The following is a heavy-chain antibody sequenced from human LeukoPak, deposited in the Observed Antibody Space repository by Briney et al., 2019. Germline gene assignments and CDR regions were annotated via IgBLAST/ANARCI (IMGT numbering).Heavy chain of an antibody. J-gene: IGHJ3*02. D-gene: IGHD2-2*01. V-gene: IGHV4-34*01. CDR3: ARCPRLSDTAARHAFDI. Sequence: SETLSLTCTVSGGSISSYYWSWIRQPPGKGLEWIGEINHSGSTNYNPSLKSRVTISVDTSKNQFSLKLSSVTAADTAVYYCARCPRLSDTAARHAFDIWGQGTMVTVSS. CDR2: INHSGST. CDR1: GGSISSYY.